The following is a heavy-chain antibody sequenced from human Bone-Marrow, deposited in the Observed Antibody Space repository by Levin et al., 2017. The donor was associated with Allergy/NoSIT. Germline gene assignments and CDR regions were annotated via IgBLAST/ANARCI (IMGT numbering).Heavy chain of an antibody. Sequence: SCAASGFTFSSYAMSWVRQAPGKGLEWVSAISGSGGSTYYADSVKGRFTISRDNSKNTLYLQMNSLRAEDTAVYYCARDRPLGGHYFDYWGQGTLVTVSS. CDR2: ISGSGGST. CDR3: ARDRPLGGHYFDY. V-gene: IGHV3-23*01. J-gene: IGHJ4*02. D-gene: IGHD7-27*01. CDR1: GFTFSSYA.